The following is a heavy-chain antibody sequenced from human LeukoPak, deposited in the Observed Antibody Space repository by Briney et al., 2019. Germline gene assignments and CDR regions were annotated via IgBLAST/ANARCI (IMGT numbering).Heavy chain of an antibody. CDR1: GGTFSSYA. CDR2: IIPILGIA. D-gene: IGHD4-17*01. V-gene: IGHV1-69*04. J-gene: IGHJ4*02. CDR3: ASSITDTVTDSGRSDY. Sequence: SVKVSCKASGGTFSSYAISWARQAPGQGLEWMGRIIPILGIANYAQKFQGRVTITADKSTSTAYMELSSLRSEDTAVYYCASSITDTVTDSGRSDYWGQGTLVTVSS.